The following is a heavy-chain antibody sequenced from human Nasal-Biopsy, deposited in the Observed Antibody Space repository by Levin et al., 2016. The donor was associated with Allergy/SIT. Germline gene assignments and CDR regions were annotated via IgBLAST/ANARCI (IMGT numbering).Heavy chain of an antibody. Sequence: GGSLRLSCKGSGYDFPTFWIGWVRQVPGKGLEWMGIVYPDDSDTRYDPSFEGQVTISADKSISTAYLQWSSLKDSDTAIYFCARLYYYYTGPSFSYPYYFDFWGLGTLVTVSS. CDR3: ARLYYYYTGPSFSYPYYFDF. V-gene: IGHV5-51*01. CDR2: VYPDDSDT. J-gene: IGHJ4*02. CDR1: GYDFPTFW. D-gene: IGHD2-8*02.